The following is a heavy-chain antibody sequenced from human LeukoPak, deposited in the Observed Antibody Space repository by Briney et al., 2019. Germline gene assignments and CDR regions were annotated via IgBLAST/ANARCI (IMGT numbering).Heavy chain of an antibody. D-gene: IGHD3-16*02. CDR1: GGTFSSYA. V-gene: IGHV1-69*04. J-gene: IGHJ5*02. CDR2: IIPILGIA. CDR3: ARIGGSYPHYYWFDP. Sequence: GASVTVSCKASGGTFSSYAISWVRQTPGQGLEWMGRIIPILGIANYAQKFQGRVTITADKSTSTAYMELSSLRSEDTAVYYCARIGGSYPHYYWFDPWGQGTLVNVSS.